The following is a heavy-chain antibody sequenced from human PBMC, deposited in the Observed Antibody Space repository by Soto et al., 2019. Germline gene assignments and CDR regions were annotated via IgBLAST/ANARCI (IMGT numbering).Heavy chain of an antibody. V-gene: IGHV3-33*01. J-gene: IGHJ6*02. CDR1: GFTFSSYG. CDR2: IWYDGSNK. D-gene: IGHD6-13*01. Sequence: GGSLRLSCAASGFTFSSYGMHWVRQAPGKGLEWVAVIWYDGSNKYYADSVKGRFTISRDNSKNTLYLQMNSLRAEDTAVYYCARDLNLYSSSWYVGGGYYYGMDVWGQGTTVTISS. CDR3: ARDLNLYSSSWYVGGGYYYGMDV.